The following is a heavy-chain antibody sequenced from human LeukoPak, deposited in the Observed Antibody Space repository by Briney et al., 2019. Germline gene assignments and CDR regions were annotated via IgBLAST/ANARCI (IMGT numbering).Heavy chain of an antibody. V-gene: IGHV4-34*01. Sequence: SETLSLTCAVYGGSFSGYYWSWIRQPPGKGLEWTGEINHSGSTNYNPSLKSRVTISVDTSKNQFSLKLSSVTAADTAVYYCASSFRSTSRKFDYWGQGTLVTVSS. CDR3: ASSFRSTSRKFDY. CDR1: GGSFSGYY. CDR2: INHSGST. D-gene: IGHD2-2*01. J-gene: IGHJ4*02.